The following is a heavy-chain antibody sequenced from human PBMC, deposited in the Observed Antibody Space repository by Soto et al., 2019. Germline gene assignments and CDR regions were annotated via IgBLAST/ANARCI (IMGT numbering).Heavy chain of an antibody. D-gene: IGHD1-26*01. Sequence: SVKVSCKASGGTFSSYSINWALQAPGQGLEWMGEIIPIFGTANYAQKFQGRVTITADESTSTAYMELSSLRSEDTAVYYCARDGGRHSGGIDYWGQGTLVTVSS. CDR1: GGTFSSYS. CDR2: IIPIFGTA. V-gene: IGHV1-69*01. CDR3: ARDGGRHSGGIDY. J-gene: IGHJ4*02.